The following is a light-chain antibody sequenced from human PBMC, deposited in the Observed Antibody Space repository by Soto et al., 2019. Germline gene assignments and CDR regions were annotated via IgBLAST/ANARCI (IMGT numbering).Light chain of an antibody. CDR2: DAS. Sequence: IVLTQSPDTLSLSPGARAPLSCRASQSVSSNYLAWYQQKLGQAPRLLIYDASRRATGIPDRFSGSGSGTDFTLTISRLEPEDFAVYYCQQRSNSVTFGQGTRLEIK. V-gene: IGKV3D-20*02. CDR3: QQRSNSVT. J-gene: IGKJ5*01. CDR1: QSVSSNY.